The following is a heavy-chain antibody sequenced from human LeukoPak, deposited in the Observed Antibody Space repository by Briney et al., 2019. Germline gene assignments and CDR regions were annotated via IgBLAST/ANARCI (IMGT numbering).Heavy chain of an antibody. V-gene: IGHV1-2*02. J-gene: IGHJ5*02. Sequence: ASVKVSCKASGYTFTGYYMHWVRQAPGQGLEWMGWINPNSGGTNYAQKFQGRVTMTRDTSISTAYMELSRLRSDDTAVYYCARGASSWHFGGDGWFDPWGQGTLVTVSS. CDR3: ARGASSWHFGGDGWFDP. CDR1: GYTFTGYY. CDR2: INPNSGGT. D-gene: IGHD6-13*01.